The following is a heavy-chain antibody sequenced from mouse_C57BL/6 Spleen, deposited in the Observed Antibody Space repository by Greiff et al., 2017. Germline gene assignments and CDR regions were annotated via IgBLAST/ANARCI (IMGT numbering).Heavy chain of an antibody. CDR2: ISYSGST. D-gene: IGHD3-1*01. V-gene: IGHV3-2*02. Sequence: EVKLVESGPGLVKPSQSLSLTCTVTGYSITSDYAWNWIRQFPGNKLEWMGYISYSGSTSYNPSLKSRISITRDTSKNQFCLQLNSVTTEDTATYYCARRTARASWFAYWGQGTLVTVSA. CDR3: ARRTARASWFAY. J-gene: IGHJ3*01. CDR1: GYSITSDYA.